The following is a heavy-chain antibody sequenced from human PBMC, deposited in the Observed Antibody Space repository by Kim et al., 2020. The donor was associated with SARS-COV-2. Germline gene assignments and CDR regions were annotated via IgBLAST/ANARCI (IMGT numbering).Heavy chain of an antibody. D-gene: IGHD4-4*01. CDR3: AKVTTLTAPFYDY. CDR1: GFTFSSYA. V-gene: IGHV3-23*01. Sequence: GGSLRLSCAASGFTFSSYAMSWVRQAPGKGLEWVSRISARGGDTYYADSVQGRFTISRDNSKNALNLEMNSLRAEDTALDYCAKVTTLTAPFYDYWGQGT. J-gene: IGHJ4*02. CDR2: ISARGGDT.